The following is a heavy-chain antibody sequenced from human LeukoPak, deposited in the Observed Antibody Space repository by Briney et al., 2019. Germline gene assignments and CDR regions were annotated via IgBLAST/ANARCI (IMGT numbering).Heavy chain of an antibody. Sequence: GGSLRLSCAASGFTFSSYGMHWVRQAPGKGLEWVSYISSSSSTIYYADSVKGRFTISRDNAKNSLYLQMNSLRAEDTAVYYCARAPAFGPMAWFDPWGQGTLVTVSS. D-gene: IGHD3-16*01. CDR3: ARAPAFGPMAWFDP. CDR2: ISSSSSTI. V-gene: IGHV3-48*01. CDR1: GFTFSSYG. J-gene: IGHJ5*02.